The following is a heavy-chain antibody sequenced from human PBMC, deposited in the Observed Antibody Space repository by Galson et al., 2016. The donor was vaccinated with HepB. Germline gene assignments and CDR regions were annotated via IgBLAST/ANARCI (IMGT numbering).Heavy chain of an antibody. J-gene: IGHJ4*02. V-gene: IGHV3-15*07. CDR1: GFIFSNAW. CDR3: TTRDVRRGLDY. Sequence: SLRLSCAASGFIFSNAWMNWVRQAPGKGLEWVGRINRKTEGGAIDYAPPVKGRFTISRDDSKNTLYLQMNSVRTEDTAVYYCTTRDVRRGLDYWGQGTLVTVSS. D-gene: IGHD1-14*01. CDR2: INRKTEGGAI.